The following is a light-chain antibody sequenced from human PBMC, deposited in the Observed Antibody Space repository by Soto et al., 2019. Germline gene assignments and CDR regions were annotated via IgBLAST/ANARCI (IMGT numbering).Light chain of an antibody. Sequence: ALTQPASVSGSLGQSITISCTGTSSDVGSYNIVSWYQQHPGKVPKLIIYEGSSRPSGVSNRFSGSKSGNTAALTISGLQAEDEADYYCCSYAGSSNWVFGGGTKVTVL. CDR3: CSYAGSSNWV. CDR1: SSDVGSYNI. V-gene: IGLV2-23*01. J-gene: IGLJ3*02. CDR2: EGS.